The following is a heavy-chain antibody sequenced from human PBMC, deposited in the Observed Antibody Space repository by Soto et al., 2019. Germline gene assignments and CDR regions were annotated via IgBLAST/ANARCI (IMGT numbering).Heavy chain of an antibody. Sequence: PSETLSLTCAVYGGSFSGYDWSWIRQPPGKGLEWIGEINHSGSTNYNPSLKSRLIISIDTSKNQFSLKVGSVTAADTAVYYCASSSLYGMDVWGQGTTVTVSS. V-gene: IGHV4-34*01. CDR1: GGSFSGYD. CDR2: INHSGST. J-gene: IGHJ6*02. CDR3: ASSSLYGMDV.